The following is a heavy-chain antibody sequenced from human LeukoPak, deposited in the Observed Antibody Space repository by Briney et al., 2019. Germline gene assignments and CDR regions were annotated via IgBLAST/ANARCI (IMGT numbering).Heavy chain of an antibody. CDR2: IIPIFGTA. D-gene: IGHD4-11*01. J-gene: IGHJ6*02. Sequence: SVKVSCKASGYTFTSYYMHWVRQAPGQGLEWMGGIIPIFGTANYAQKFQGRVTITADESTSTAYMELSSLRSEDTAVYYCARLYDYSNYVEYGMDVWGQGTTVTVSS. CDR3: ARLYDYSNYVEYGMDV. CDR1: GYTFTSYY. V-gene: IGHV1-69*13.